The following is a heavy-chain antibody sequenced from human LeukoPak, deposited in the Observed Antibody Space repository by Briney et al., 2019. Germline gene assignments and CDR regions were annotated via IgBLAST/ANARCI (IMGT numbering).Heavy chain of an antibody. V-gene: IGHV1-24*01. D-gene: IGHD1-14*01. CDR1: GYTLTELS. Sequence: ASVKVSCKVSGYTLTELSMHWVRQAPGKGLEWMGGFDPEDGETIYAQKFQGRVTMTEDTSTDTAYMELSSLRSEDTAVYYCATGDRNYDEGKFDYWGQGTLVTVSS. J-gene: IGHJ4*02. CDR2: FDPEDGET. CDR3: ATGDRNYDEGKFDY.